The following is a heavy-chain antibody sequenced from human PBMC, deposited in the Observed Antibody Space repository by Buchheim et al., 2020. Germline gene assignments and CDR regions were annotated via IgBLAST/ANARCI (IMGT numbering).Heavy chain of an antibody. Sequence: QVQLVQSGAEVKKPGSSVKVSCKASGGTFSSYTISWVRQAPGQGLEWMGRIIPILGIANYAQKFQGRVTITADKSPSPAYMELSSLRSEDTAVYYCARGRDCSGGSCYSMIGYWGQGTL. CDR1: GGTFSSYT. CDR2: IIPILGIA. D-gene: IGHD2-15*01. V-gene: IGHV1-69*02. CDR3: ARGRDCSGGSCYSMIGY. J-gene: IGHJ4*02.